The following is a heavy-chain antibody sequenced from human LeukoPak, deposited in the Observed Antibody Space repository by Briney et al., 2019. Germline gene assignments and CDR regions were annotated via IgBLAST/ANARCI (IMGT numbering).Heavy chain of an antibody. CDR3: AKSPTAEAPAAGSR. J-gene: IGHJ4*02. D-gene: IGHD6-13*01. CDR1: GFTVSSNY. V-gene: IGHV3-66*01. CDR2: FYSGGDT. Sequence: GSLRLSCAASGFTVSSNYMSWVRQAPGKGLECVSVFYSGGDTYYADSVKGRFTISRDNSKNMVYLQMNSLRAEDTAVYYCAKSPTAEAPAAGSRWGQGTLVTVSS.